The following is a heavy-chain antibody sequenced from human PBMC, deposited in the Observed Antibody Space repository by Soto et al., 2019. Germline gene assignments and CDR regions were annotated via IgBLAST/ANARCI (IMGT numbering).Heavy chain of an antibody. D-gene: IGHD1-26*01. J-gene: IGHJ4*02. V-gene: IGHV1-69*12. CDR3: ASGPSGEDFDY. Sequence: QVQLVQSGAEVKKPGSSVKVSCKASGGTFSSYAISWVRQAPGQGLEWMGGIIPIFGTANYAQKFQGRVTISEEESTSTAYMGLSSLRYEDTAVYYCASGPSGEDFDYWCQGTLVTVYS. CDR2: IIPIFGTA. CDR1: GGTFSSYA.